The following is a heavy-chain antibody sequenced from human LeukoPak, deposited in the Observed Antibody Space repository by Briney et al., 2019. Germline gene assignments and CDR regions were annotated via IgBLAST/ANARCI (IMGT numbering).Heavy chain of an antibody. V-gene: IGHV5-51*01. Sequence: GGALKISCKGSGYSFTSYWIGWVRQMPGKGLGWMGIIYPGDSDTRSSTSFQGPVPISADKSISTAYLQWSSLKASDPAMYYCARERDPRCEEAFDIWGQGTMVTVSS. D-gene: IGHD4-17*01. J-gene: IGHJ3*02. CDR1: GYSFTSYW. CDR2: IYPGDSDT. CDR3: ARERDPRCEEAFDI.